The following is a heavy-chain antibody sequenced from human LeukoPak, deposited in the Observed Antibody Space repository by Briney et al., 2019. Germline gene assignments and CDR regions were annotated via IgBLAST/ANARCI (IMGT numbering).Heavy chain of an antibody. CDR1: GGSISSGGYY. CDR2: IYYSGST. V-gene: IGHV4-31*03. J-gene: IGHJ5*02. D-gene: IGHD3-9*01. CDR3: ARALTGYYNRFDP. Sequence: SETLSLTCTVSGGSISSGGYYWSWIRQHPGKGLEWIGYIYYSGSTYYNPSLKSRVTISVDTSKNQFSLKLSSVTAADTAVYYCARALTGYYNRFDPWGQGTLVTVSS.